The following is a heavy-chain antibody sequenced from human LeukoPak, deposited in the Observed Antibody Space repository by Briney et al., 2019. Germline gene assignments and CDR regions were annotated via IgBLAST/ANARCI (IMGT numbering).Heavy chain of an antibody. CDR3: AREDGDYVFDY. CDR1: GFTFSSYS. V-gene: IGHV3-21*01. J-gene: IGHJ4*02. CDR2: ISSSSSYI. D-gene: IGHD4-17*01. Sequence: GGSLRLSCAASGFTFSSYSMNWVRQAPGKGLEWVSSISSSSSYIYYADSVKGRFTISRDNAKNSLYLQMYSLRAEDTAVYYCAREDGDYVFDYWGQGTLVTVSS.